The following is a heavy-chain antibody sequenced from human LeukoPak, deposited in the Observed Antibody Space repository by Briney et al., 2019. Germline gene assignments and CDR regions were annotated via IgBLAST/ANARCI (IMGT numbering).Heavy chain of an antibody. CDR2: INHSGGT. Sequence: PSETLSLTCAVYGGSFSGYYWSWIRQSPEKGLEWISEINHSGGTNYNPSLKSRVTISVDTSKNQFSLKLSSVTAADTAVYYCTRGDYAPRFDYWGRGTLVTVSS. V-gene: IGHV4-34*01. J-gene: IGHJ4*02. CDR3: TRGDYAPRFDY. CDR1: GGSFSGYY. D-gene: IGHD3-16*01.